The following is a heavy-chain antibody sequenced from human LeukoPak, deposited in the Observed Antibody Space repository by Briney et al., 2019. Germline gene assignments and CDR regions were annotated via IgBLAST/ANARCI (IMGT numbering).Heavy chain of an antibody. D-gene: IGHD3-9*01. CDR3: ARDRDILTGLDAFDI. Sequence: GGSLRLSCAASGFTSSSYSMNWVRQAPGKGLEWVSSISSSSSYIYYADSVKGRFTISRDNAKNSLYLQMNSLRAEDTAVYYCARDRDILTGLDAFDIWGQGTMVTVSS. CDR2: ISSSSSYI. CDR1: GFTSSSYS. J-gene: IGHJ3*02. V-gene: IGHV3-21*01.